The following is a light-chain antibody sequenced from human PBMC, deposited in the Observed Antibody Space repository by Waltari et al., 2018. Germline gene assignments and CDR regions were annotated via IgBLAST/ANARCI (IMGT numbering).Light chain of an antibody. Sequence: QSALTQPASVSGSPGQSITISCTGTSSDVGGYNYVSWYQQHPGKAPKLMIYDVTNLPSGVSYRCSGSKSGNTASLTISGLQAEDEADYYCSSYSSSITPVFGGGTKLTVL. CDR2: DVT. V-gene: IGLV2-14*03. CDR1: SSDVGGYNY. CDR3: SSYSSSITPV. J-gene: IGLJ2*01.